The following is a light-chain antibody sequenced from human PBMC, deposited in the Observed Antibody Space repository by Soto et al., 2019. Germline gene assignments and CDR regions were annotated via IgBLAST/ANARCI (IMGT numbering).Light chain of an antibody. CDR3: QQSYSPLGT. CDR2: AAS. J-gene: IGKJ2*01. CDR1: QTVTNY. Sequence: DIQVTQSPSSLSASVGDRVTITCRASQTVTNYLNWYQQKPGKAPKLLIYAASSLQSGVPSRFSGSGFGTDFTLTISSPQPEDFATYYCQQSYSPLGTFGQGTKLEI. V-gene: IGKV1-39*01.